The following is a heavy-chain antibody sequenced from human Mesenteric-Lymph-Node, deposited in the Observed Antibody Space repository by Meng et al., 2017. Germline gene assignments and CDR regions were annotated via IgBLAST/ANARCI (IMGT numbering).Heavy chain of an antibody. Sequence: SETLSLTCAVYGGSFSGYYWSWIRQPPGKGLEWIGEINHSGSTNYNPSLKSRVTISVDTSKNQFSLKLSSVTAADTAVYYCATSGSGYSSSWYGMDVWGQGTTVTVSS. CDR2: INHSGST. CDR1: GGSFSGYY. V-gene: IGHV4-34*01. J-gene: IGHJ6*02. D-gene: IGHD6-13*01. CDR3: ATSGSGYSSSWYGMDV.